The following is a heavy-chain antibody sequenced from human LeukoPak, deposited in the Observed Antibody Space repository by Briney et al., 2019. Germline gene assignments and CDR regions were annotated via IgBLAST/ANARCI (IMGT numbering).Heavy chain of an antibody. V-gene: IGHV3-30*18. CDR1: GFTFRNYV. CDR2: TSSDLNVK. J-gene: IGHJ4*02. CDR3: VKRGIAAAEYYFDY. D-gene: IGHD6-13*01. Sequence: GGSLGLSCAASGFTFRNYVIHWVRQAPGKGLEWVAVTSSDLNVKLYADSVKGRFTISRDNSKNTLYLQMSNLRVEDTAVYYCVKRGIAAAEYYFDYWGQGTLVTVSS.